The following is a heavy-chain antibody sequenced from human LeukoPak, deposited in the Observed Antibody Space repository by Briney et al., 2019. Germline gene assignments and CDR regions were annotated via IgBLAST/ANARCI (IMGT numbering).Heavy chain of an antibody. Sequence: PGGSLRLSCAASGFTFSSYSMNWVRQAPGKGLEWVSSISSSSSYIYYADSVKGRFTISRDNAKNSLYLQMNSLRAEDTAVYYCARDPSDSSGYYYNYYYYYGMDVWGQGTTVTVSS. J-gene: IGHJ6*02. D-gene: IGHD3-22*01. CDR1: GFTFSSYS. V-gene: IGHV3-21*01. CDR3: ARDPSDSSGYYYNYYYYYGMDV. CDR2: ISSSSSYI.